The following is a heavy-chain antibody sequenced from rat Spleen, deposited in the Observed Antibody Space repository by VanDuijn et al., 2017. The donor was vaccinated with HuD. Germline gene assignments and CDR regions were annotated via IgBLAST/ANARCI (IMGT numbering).Heavy chain of an antibody. CDR3: ARGTYYRH. CDR1: GFTFNYYW. D-gene: IGHD1-9*01. CDR2: ITNTGSRT. V-gene: IGHV5-31*01. Sequence: EVQLVESGGGLVQPGRSLRLSCVASGFTFNYYWMTWIRQAPGRGLEWVASITNTGSRTFYPDSEKGRFTISRDDAKSTLYLQMNSLRSEDTATYYCARGTYYRHWGQGVMVTVSS. J-gene: IGHJ2*01.